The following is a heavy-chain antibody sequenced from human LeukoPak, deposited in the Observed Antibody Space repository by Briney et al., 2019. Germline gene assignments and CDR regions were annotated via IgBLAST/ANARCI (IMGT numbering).Heavy chain of an antibody. CDR2: INHSGST. V-gene: IGHV4-34*01. Sequence: SETLSLTCAVYGGSFSGYYWSWIRQPPGKGLEWIGEINHSGSTNYNPSLKSRVTISVDTSKNQFSLKLSSVTAADTAVYYCARDGSSSSFRSWFDPWGQGTLVTVSS. CDR3: ARDGSSSSFRSWFDP. D-gene: IGHD6-6*01. CDR1: GGSFSGYY. J-gene: IGHJ5*02.